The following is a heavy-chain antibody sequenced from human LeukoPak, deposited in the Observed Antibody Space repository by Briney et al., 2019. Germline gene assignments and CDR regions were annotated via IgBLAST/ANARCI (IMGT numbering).Heavy chain of an antibody. Sequence: TGGSLRLSCAASEFTFSDYSMNWVRQAPGKGLEWVASISSSSRYIYYADSVKGRFTISRDNAKNSLYLQMNSLRAEDTAAYYCAREHSGYDFPGRDYYYMDVWGKGTTVTVSS. CDR3: AREHSGYDFPGRDYYYMDV. V-gene: IGHV3-21*01. J-gene: IGHJ6*03. CDR2: ISSSSRYI. D-gene: IGHD5-12*01. CDR1: EFTFSDYS.